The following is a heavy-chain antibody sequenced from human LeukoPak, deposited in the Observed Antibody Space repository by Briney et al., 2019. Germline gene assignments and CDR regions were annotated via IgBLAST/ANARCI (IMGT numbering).Heavy chain of an antibody. CDR2: INSDGSSI. D-gene: IGHD6-19*01. J-gene: IGHJ4*02. CDR1: GFTFTTSW. Sequence: GGSLRFSCAASGFTFTTSWIHWVRQTPGKGLEWVSRINSDGSSITYGDSVKGRFTISRDNVKNTVFLQMESLRAEDTAVYYCARDDSSGWYYFDYWGQGTLVTVSS. CDR3: ARDDSSGWYYFDY. V-gene: IGHV3-74*03.